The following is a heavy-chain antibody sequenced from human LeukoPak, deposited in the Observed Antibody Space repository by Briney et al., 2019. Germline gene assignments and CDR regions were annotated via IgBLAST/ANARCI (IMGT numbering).Heavy chain of an antibody. V-gene: IGHV3-33*01. CDR1: GFTFSSYG. CDR2: IWYDGSNK. Sequence: GGSLRLSCAASGFTFSSYGMHWVRQAPGKGLEWVAVIWYDGSNKYYADSVKGRFTISRDNSKNTLYLQMNSLRAEDAAVYYCARDAGYCSGGSCYPGQFDYWGQGTLVTVSS. D-gene: IGHD2-15*01. J-gene: IGHJ4*02. CDR3: ARDAGYCSGGSCYPGQFDY.